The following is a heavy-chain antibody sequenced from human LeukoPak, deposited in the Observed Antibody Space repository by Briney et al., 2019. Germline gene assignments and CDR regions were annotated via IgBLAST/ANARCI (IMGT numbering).Heavy chain of an antibody. CDR2: IYYSGST. CDR3: ARTYYYDSSGYYGWFDP. D-gene: IGHD3-22*01. CDR1: GGSVSSGSYY. J-gene: IGHJ5*02. V-gene: IGHV4-61*01. Sequence: SSETLSLTCTVSGGSVSSGSYYWSWIRQPPGKGLEWIGYIYYSGSTNYNPSLKSRVTTSVNTSKNQFSLKLSSVTAADTAVYYCARTYYYDSSGYYGWFDPWGQGTLVTVSS.